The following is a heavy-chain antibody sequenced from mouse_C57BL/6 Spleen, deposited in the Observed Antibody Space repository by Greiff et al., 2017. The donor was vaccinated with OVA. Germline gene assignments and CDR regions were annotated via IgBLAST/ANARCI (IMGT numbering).Heavy chain of an antibody. CDR2: ISDGGSYT. J-gene: IGHJ1*03. D-gene: IGHD1-1*01. CDR3: ARDRPTGSSRYFDV. CDR1: GFTFSSYA. V-gene: IGHV5-4*01. Sequence: VQLKESGGGLVKPGGSLKLSCAASGFTFSSYAMSWVRQTPEKRLEWVATISDGGSYTYYPDNVKGRFTISRDNAKNNLYLQMSHLKSEDTAMYYCARDRPTGSSRYFDVWGTGTTVTVSS.